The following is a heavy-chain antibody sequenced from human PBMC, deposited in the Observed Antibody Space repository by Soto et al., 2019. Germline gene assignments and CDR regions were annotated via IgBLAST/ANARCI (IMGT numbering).Heavy chain of an antibody. J-gene: IGHJ6*03. D-gene: IGHD3-3*01. CDR3: AKGSRDRDFWSGYSGYYYMDV. CDR1: GFTFSKYA. CDR2: VSGSGGST. Sequence: EVQLLESGGGLVQPGGSLRVSCAASGFTFSKYAMNWVRQAPGKGLEWVSAVSGSGGSTSYADSVKGRFTISRDNSKNTLYLQMNSLRAEDTAVYYCAKGSRDRDFWSGYSGYYYMDVWGKGTTVTVSS. V-gene: IGHV3-23*01.